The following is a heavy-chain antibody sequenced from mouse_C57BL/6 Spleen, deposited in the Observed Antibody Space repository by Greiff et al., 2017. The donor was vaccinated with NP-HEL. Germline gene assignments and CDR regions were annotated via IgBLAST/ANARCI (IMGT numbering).Heavy chain of an antibody. D-gene: IGHD1-1*01. CDR2: IHPNSGST. CDR1: GYTFTSYW. CDR3: ARCYGSSAWFAY. V-gene: IGHV1-64*01. Sequence: QVQLQQPGAELVKPGASVKLSCKASGYTFTSYWMHWVKQRPGQGLEWIGMIHPNSGSTNYNEKFKSKATLTVDKSSSTAYMQLSSLTSEDSAVYYCARCYGSSAWFAYWGQGTLVTVSA. J-gene: IGHJ3*01.